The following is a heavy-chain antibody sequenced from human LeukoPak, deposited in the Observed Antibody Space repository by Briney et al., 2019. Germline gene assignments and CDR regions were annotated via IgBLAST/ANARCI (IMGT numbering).Heavy chain of an antibody. CDR1: GGTFSSYA. CDR2: IIPIFGTA. V-gene: IGHV1-69*01. CDR3: AREVVPAAIGGGYASDI. D-gene: IGHD2-2*01. Sequence: GASVKVSCKASGGTFSSYAISWVRQAPGQGLEWMGGIIPIFGTANYAQKFQGRVTITADESTSTAYMELSSLRSEDTAVYYCAREVVPAAIGGGYASDIWGQGTMVTVSS. J-gene: IGHJ3*02.